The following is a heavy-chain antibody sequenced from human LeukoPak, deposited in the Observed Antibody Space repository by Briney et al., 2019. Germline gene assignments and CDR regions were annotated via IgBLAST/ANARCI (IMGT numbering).Heavy chain of an antibody. J-gene: IGHJ4*01. CDR3: VKDALVRGAKYYFDG. CDR1: GFTFSSYG. Sequence: GRSLRLSCAASGFTFSSYGMHWVRQAPGKGLEWVAVISCDGSKKYYADSVKGRFTISRDNFKSTLYLQMNSLRAEDTAVYYCVKDALVRGAKYYFDGWGQGTLVTAS. CDR2: ISCDGSKK. V-gene: IGHV3-30*18. D-gene: IGHD3-10*01.